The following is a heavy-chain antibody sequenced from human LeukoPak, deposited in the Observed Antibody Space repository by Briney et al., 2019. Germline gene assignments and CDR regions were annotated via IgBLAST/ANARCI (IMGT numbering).Heavy chain of an antibody. Sequence: PGGSLRLSCVASGFTFSRSWMDWVRQAPGKGLEWVANIKEDGSQTYYVDSAKGRFTISRDNAKNSLHLQMDSLRVEDTAIYYCANSLDYWGRGTLVTVSS. D-gene: IGHD2-21*01. J-gene: IGHJ4*02. CDR1: GFTFSRSW. CDR2: IKEDGSQT. CDR3: ANSLDY. V-gene: IGHV3-7*01.